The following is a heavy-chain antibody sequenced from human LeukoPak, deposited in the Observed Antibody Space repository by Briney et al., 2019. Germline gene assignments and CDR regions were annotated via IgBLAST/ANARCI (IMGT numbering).Heavy chain of an antibody. D-gene: IGHD6-19*01. V-gene: IGHV3-9*01. CDR1: GFTFDDYA. CDR3: ASIAVAGSSSDY. CDR2: ISWNSGSI. J-gene: IGHJ4*02. Sequence: PGRSLRLSCAASGFTFDDYAMHWVRQAPGKGLEWVSGISWNSGSIGYADSVKGRFTISRDNAKNSLHLQMNSLRAEDTALYYCASIAVAGSSSDYWGQGTLVTVSS.